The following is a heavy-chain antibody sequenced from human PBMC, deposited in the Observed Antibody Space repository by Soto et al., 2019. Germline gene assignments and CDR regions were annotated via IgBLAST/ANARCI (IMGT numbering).Heavy chain of an antibody. CDR1: GYTFTSYA. V-gene: IGHV1-3*01. J-gene: IGHJ4*02. CDR2: INAGNGNT. CDR3: VMGDYGDYGFDY. Sequence: ASVKVSCKASGYTFTSYAMHWVRQAPGQRLEWMGWINAGNGNTKYSQKFQGRVTITRDTSASTAYMELSSLRSEDTAVYYCVMGDYGDYGFDYWGQVTLVTVSS. D-gene: IGHD4-17*01.